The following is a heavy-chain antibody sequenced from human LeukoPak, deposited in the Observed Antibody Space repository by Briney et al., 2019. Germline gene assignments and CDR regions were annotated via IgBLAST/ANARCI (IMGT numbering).Heavy chain of an antibody. J-gene: IGHJ6*02. Sequence: GGSLRLSCAASGFSFHASAMHWVRQAPGKGLEWVSLITGDGGTRNYADSVKVRFIISKDNSKIYLYLQMDSLSAEDSAVYYCAKDSVTMLRAVISYYYHVMDVWGQGTTVSVSS. CDR3: AKDSVTMLRAVISYYYHVMDV. CDR1: GFSFHASA. D-gene: IGHD3-10*01. CDR2: ITGDGGTR. V-gene: IGHV3-43*02.